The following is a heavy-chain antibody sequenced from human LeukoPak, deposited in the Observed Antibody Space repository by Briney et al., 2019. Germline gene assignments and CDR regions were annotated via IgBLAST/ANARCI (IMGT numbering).Heavy chain of an antibody. CDR3: VKIARD. Sequence: GGSLRLSCAASGFTFRSYDMHWIRQAPGKGLEYTSGISPNGDNTYYADSVKGRFTISRDNSKNTLYLQMSGLRVEDTAVYYCVKIARDWGQGALVTVSS. J-gene: IGHJ4*02. CDR1: GFTFRSYD. D-gene: IGHD6-6*01. CDR2: ISPNGDNT. V-gene: IGHV3-64D*06.